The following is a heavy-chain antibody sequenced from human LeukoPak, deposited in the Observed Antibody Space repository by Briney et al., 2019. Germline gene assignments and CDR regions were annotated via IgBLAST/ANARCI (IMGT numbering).Heavy chain of an antibody. CDR2: IYYSGST. CDR3: ARVDDY. CDR1: GGSISSSSYY. Sequence: SETLSLTCTVPGGSISSSSYYWGWIRQPPGKGLEWIGTIYYSGSTYYNPSLRSRVTISVDTSKNQFSLKLSSVTAADTAVYYCARVDDYWGQGTLVTVSS. V-gene: IGHV4-39*01. J-gene: IGHJ4*02.